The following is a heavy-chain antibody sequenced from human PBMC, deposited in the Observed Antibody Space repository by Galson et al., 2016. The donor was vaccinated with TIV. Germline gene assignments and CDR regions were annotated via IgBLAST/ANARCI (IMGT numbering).Heavy chain of an antibody. CDR3: ARHVRPQHPSGYYYFFDY. J-gene: IGHJ4*02. D-gene: IGHD3-22*01. CDR1: GGSISSTSFY. CDR2: IYYSGNT. V-gene: IGHV4-39*01. Sequence: SETLSLTCTVSGGSISSTSFYWGWIRQPPGKGLEWIGSIYYSGNTYYNPSLKSRVTISVDTSRNQFSLRLSSVTAADKAVYFCARHVRPQHPSGYYYFFDYWGQGTLVTVSS.